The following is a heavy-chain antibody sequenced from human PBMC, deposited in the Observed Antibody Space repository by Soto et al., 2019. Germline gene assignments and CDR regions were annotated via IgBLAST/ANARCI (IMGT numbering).Heavy chain of an antibody. D-gene: IGHD2-8*02. CDR1: GYTFTGYY. CDR3: AREKTPGGDCYDY. Sequence: ASVKVSCKASGYTFTGYYMHWVRQAPGQGLEWMGWINPNSGGTNYAQKFQGWVTMTRDTSISTAYMELSRLRSDDTAVYYCAREKTPGGDCYDYWGQGTLVTVSS. J-gene: IGHJ4*02. V-gene: IGHV1-2*04. CDR2: INPNSGGT.